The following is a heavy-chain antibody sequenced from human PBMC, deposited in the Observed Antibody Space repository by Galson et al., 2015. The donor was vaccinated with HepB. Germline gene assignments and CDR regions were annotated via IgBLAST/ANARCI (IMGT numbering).Heavy chain of an antibody. J-gene: IGHJ4*02. CDR2: INHSGST. D-gene: IGHD3-22*01. Sequence: LSLTCAVYGGSFSGHFWSWIRQPPGKGLEWIGEINHSGSTNYSPSLKSRVAISIDTSRNQFALKLSSVTAADTAVYYCARGGNYYDSKRPIDYWGQGTLVTVSS. CDR3: ARGGNYYDSKRPIDY. V-gene: IGHV4-34*01. CDR1: GGSFSGHF.